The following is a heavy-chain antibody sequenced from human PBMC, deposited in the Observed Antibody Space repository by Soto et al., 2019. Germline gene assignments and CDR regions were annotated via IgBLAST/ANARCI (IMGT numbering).Heavy chain of an antibody. CDR1: GFTFGSYF. J-gene: IGHJ4*02. V-gene: IGHV3-23*01. D-gene: IGHD5-18*01. CDR3: KKAYGDTILGPFDY. Sequence: LRGSRAASGFTFGSYFMSWVRQAPGRGLDWVSVISGSGSSKYSADAVKSLITISKNNTKNTLYLQMNSLTAEATAEYYCKKAYGDTILGPFDYWGQGTLVTVSS. CDR2: ISGSGSSK.